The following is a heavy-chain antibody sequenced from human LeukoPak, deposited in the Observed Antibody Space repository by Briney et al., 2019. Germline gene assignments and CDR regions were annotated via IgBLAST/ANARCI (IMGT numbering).Heavy chain of an antibody. Sequence: KPSETLSLTCTVSGGSISSYYWTWIRQPPGKGLEWIGYIYDNEYTNYNPSLKSRVTISVDTSKNQFSLKLSSVTAADTAVYYCARHEKLGQFDYWGQGTLVTVSS. CDR1: GGSISSYY. CDR3: ARHEKLGQFDY. V-gene: IGHV4-59*08. D-gene: IGHD3-10*01. J-gene: IGHJ4*02. CDR2: IYDNEYT.